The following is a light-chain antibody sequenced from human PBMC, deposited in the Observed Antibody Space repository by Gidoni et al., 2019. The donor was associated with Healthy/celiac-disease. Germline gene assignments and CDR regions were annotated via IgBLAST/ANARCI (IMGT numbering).Light chain of an antibody. V-gene: IGLV1-47*01. CDR2: RNN. J-gene: IGLJ3*02. Sequence: QSVLTQPPSASGTPGQRVTIPCSGSSSNIGSNYVYWYQQLPGTAPTLLIYRNNPRPSGVPDRFSGSKSGTSASLAISGLRSEDEADYYCAAWDDSLWVFGGGTKLTVL. CDR3: AAWDDSLWV. CDR1: SSNIGSNY.